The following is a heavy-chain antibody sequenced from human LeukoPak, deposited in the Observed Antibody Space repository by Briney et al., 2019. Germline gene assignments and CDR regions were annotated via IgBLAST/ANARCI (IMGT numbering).Heavy chain of an antibody. CDR1: GFTFSSYG. CDR3: AAYCGGDCYGCRDY. D-gene: IGHD2-21*02. V-gene: IGHV3-30*03. CDR2: ISYDGSNK. J-gene: IGHJ4*02. Sequence: GGSLRLSCAASGFTFSSYGMHWVRQAPGKGLEWVAVISYDGSNKYYADSVKGRFTISRDNSKNTLYLRMNSLRAEDTAVYYCAAYCGGDCYGCRDYWGRGPRVSVSS.